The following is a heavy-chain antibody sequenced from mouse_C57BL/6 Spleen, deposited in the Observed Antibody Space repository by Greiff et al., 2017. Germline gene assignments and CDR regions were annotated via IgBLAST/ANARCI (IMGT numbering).Heavy chain of an antibody. V-gene: IGHV1-22*01. J-gene: IGHJ2*01. CDR1: GYTFTDYN. CDR3: ARDAHFDY. Sequence: EVKVVESGPELVKPGASVKMSCKASGYTFTDYNMHWVKQSHGKSLEWIGYINPNNGGTSYNQKFKGKATLTVNKSSSTAYMELRSLTSEDSAVYYCARDAHFDYWGQGTTLTVSS. CDR2: INPNNGGT.